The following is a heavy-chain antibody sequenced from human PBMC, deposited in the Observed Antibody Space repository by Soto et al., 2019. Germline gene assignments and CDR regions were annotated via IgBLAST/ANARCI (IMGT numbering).Heavy chain of an antibody. CDR2: IIPILGIA. V-gene: IGHV1-69*04. CDR3: ARDHSNSSFYYHYYYMDV. D-gene: IGHD6-6*01. CDR1: GGTFSSYT. J-gene: IGHJ6*03. Sequence: SVKVSCKACGGTFSSYTISWVRQAPGQGLEWMGRIIPILGIANYAQKFQGRVTITADKSTSTAYMELSSLRSEDTAVYYCARDHSNSSFYYHYYYMDVWGKGTTVTVSS.